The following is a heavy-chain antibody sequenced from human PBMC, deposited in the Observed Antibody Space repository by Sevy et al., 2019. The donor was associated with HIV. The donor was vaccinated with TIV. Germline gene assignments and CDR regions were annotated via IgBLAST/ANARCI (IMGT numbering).Heavy chain of an antibody. D-gene: IGHD2-2*01. CDR1: GGSFSGYY. V-gene: IGHV4-34*01. CDR2: INDSGIT. Sequence: SETLSLTCAVHGGSFSGYYWSWIRESPGKGLEWIGEINDSGITNYNPSLKSRVTISVDTSKKEFSLGLSSVTAADTAVYYWARSPPVIVVPGAPSWFDPWGQGTLVTVSS. J-gene: IGHJ5*02. CDR3: ARSPPVIVVPGAPSWFDP.